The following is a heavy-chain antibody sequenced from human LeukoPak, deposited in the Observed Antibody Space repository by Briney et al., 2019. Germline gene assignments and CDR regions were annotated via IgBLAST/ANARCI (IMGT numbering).Heavy chain of an antibody. D-gene: IGHD1-1*01. CDR3: ARGYGSATTRLDY. CDR1: GFTFSSYS. V-gene: IGHV3-21*01. CDR2: ISSSSSYI. J-gene: IGHJ4*02. Sequence: GGSLRLSCAASGFTFSSYSMNWVRQAPGKGLEWVSSISSSSSYIYYADSVKGRFTISRDNAKNSLYLQMNSLRAEDTAVYYCARGYGSATTRLDYWGQGTLVTASS.